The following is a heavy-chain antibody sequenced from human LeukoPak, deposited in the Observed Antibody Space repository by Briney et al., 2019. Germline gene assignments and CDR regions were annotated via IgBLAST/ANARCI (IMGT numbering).Heavy chain of an antibody. D-gene: IGHD5-18*01. Sequence: KPSETLSLTCAVYGGSFSGYYWSWIRQPPGKGLEWIGEINHSGSTNYNPSLKSRVTISVDTSKNQFSLKLSSVTAADTAVYYCARSPYKYSYGYLPYYFDYWGQGTLVTVSS. J-gene: IGHJ4*02. V-gene: IGHV4-34*01. CDR3: ARSPYKYSYGYLPYYFDY. CDR1: GGSFSGYY. CDR2: INHSGST.